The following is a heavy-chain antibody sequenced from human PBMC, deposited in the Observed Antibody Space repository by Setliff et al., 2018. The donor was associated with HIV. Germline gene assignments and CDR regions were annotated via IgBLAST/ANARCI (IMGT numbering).Heavy chain of an antibody. CDR2: IFSSGST. D-gene: IGHD6-13*01. V-gene: IGHV4-4*09. CDR1: GGPMSPYY. J-gene: IGHJ4*02. Sequence: PETLSLTCTVSGGPMSPYYWSWIRQPPGKGLEWIGYIFSSGSTNYNPSLKSRVTISVDTSKNQFSLRLSSVTAADTAMYYCARHVGISIGGTRGDFDCWGQGTLVTVSS. CDR3: ARHVGISIGGTRGDFDC.